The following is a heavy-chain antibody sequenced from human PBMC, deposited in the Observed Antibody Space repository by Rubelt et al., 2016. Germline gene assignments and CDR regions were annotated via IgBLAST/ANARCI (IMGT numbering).Heavy chain of an antibody. J-gene: IGHJ4*02. CDR3: ATADSISFVRGVVTGDY. CDR2: ISSDGRFI. Sequence: EVQVVESGGGLVQPGGSLRLSCAVSGFSFTSSAMNWVRQAPGKGLEWVSSISSDGRFIHYADSLTGRFTISRDNSKNSLYLQMNSLRAGDTAVYYCATADSISFVRGVVTGDYWGQGTLVTVSS. CDR1: GFSFTSSA. V-gene: IGHV3-21*01. D-gene: IGHD3-10*01.